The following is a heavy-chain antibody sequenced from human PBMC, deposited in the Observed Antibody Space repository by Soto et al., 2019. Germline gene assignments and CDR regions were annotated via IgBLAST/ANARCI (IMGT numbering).Heavy chain of an antibody. CDR3: ARLPYIDDFLRGYYQGQHYSMDV. Sequence: PGESLKISCKGSGYSFTSYWIGWVRQMPGKGLEWMGIIYPGDSDTRYSPSFQGQVTISADKSISTAYLQWSSLKASDTAMYYCARLPYIDDFLRGYYQGQHYSMDVWGKGTTVNVFS. CDR1: GYSFTSYW. J-gene: IGHJ6*03. V-gene: IGHV5-51*01. D-gene: IGHD3-3*01. CDR2: IYPGDSDT.